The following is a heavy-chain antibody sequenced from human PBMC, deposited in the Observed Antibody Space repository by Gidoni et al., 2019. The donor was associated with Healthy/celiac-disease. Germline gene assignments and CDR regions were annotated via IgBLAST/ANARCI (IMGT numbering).Heavy chain of an antibody. CDR3: ARDWYYYDSSGYYPYYYYYYYMDV. J-gene: IGHJ6*03. Sequence: QVQLVESGGGVVQPGRSLRLSCAASGFTFSSYALPWVRQAPGKGLEWVAGISYDGSNKYYADSVKGRFTISRDNSKNTLYLQMNSLRAEDTAVYYCARDWYYYDSSGYYPYYYYYYYMDVWGKGTTVTVSS. V-gene: IGHV3-30-3*01. CDR1: GFTFSSYA. CDR2: ISYDGSNK. D-gene: IGHD3-22*01.